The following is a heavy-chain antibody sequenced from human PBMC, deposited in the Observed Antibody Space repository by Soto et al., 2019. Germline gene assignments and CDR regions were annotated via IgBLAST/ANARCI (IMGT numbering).Heavy chain of an antibody. D-gene: IGHD4-4*01. Sequence: SETLSLTCSVSGDSISTSNHYCVWIRQPPGKGLEWVGSIYYGGTTYYNPSLTGRVTVSMDASKNQFSLKLSSVTAADTAVYFCARRSHVTVHPSWGQGALVTVSS. CDR2: IYYGGTT. CDR3: ARRSHVTVHPS. CDR1: GDSISTSNHY. J-gene: IGHJ4*02. V-gene: IGHV4-39*01.